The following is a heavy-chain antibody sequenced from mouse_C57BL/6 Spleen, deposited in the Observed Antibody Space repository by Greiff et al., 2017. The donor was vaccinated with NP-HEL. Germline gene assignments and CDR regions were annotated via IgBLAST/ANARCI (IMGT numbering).Heavy chain of an antibody. CDR1: GYSITSGYY. D-gene: IGHD4-1*01. CDR3: ARDLGYFDY. V-gene: IGHV3-6*01. J-gene: IGHJ2*01. Sequence: EVQLKESGPGLVKPSQSLSLTCSVTGYSITSGYYWNWIRQFPGNKLEWMGYISYDGSNNYNPSLKNRISITRDTSKNQFFLKLNSVTTEDTATYYCARDLGYFDYWGQGTTLTVSS. CDR2: ISYDGSN.